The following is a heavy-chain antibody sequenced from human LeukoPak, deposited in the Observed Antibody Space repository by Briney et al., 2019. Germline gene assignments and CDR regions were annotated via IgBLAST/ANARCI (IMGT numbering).Heavy chain of an antibody. Sequence: GGSLRLSCAASGFTFSNYEMNWVRQAPGKGLEWVSVIYSGGSTNYADSVKGRFIISRDNSKNTLYLQMNSLRVEDTAVYYCAEGLYDSTHDAFDIWGQGTMVTVSS. CDR2: IYSGGST. CDR1: GFTFSNYE. D-gene: IGHD3-22*01. CDR3: AEGLYDSTHDAFDI. V-gene: IGHV3-66*01. J-gene: IGHJ3*02.